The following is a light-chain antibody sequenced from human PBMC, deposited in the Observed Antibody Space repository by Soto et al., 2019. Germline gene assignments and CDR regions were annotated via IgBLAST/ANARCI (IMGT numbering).Light chain of an antibody. J-gene: IGKJ1*01. Sequence: DIQMTQSPSTLSASVGDRVTITCRASQSISSWLAWYQQKPGKAPKLLIYKASTLQSGVPSRFSGSGSGKEFTLSISSLQPDDFATYYCQYYNAFWTFGQGTKVEIK. V-gene: IGKV1-5*03. CDR2: KAS. CDR1: QSISSW. CDR3: QYYNAFWT.